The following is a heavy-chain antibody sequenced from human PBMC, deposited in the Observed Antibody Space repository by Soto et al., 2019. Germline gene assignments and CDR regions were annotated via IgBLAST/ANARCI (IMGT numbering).Heavy chain of an antibody. V-gene: IGHV1-2*04. CDR1: GYTFTGYY. J-gene: IGHJ6*02. Sequence: ASVKVSCKASGYTFTGYYMHWVRQAPGQGLEWMGWINPNSGGTNYAQKFQGWVTMTRDTSISTAYMELRRLRSDDTAVYYCARDQGATIFGVVTPYGMDVWGQGTTVTVSS. CDR2: INPNSGGT. CDR3: ARDQGATIFGVVTPYGMDV. D-gene: IGHD3-3*01.